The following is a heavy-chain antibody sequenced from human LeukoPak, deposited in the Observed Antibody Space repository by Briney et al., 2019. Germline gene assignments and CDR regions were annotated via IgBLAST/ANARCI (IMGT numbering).Heavy chain of an antibody. V-gene: IGHV3-23*01. Sequence: GGSLRLSCAASGFTFSSYAMSWVRQAPGKGLGWVSAISGSGGSTYYADSVKGRFTISRDNPKNTLYLQMNSLRAEDTAVYYCAARRFYDILTGYLDYWGQGTLVTVSS. CDR3: AARRFYDILTGYLDY. CDR2: ISGSGGST. CDR1: GFTFSSYA. J-gene: IGHJ4*02. D-gene: IGHD3-9*01.